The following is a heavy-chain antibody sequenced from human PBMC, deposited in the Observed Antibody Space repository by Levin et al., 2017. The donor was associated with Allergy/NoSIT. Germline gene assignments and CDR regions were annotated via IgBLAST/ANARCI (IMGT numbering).Heavy chain of an antibody. D-gene: IGHD3-10*01. Sequence: NPGGSLRLSCKASGYTFTSYWISWVRQMPGRGLELMSKIDPRDSNTNYSPSFEGRVIVSVDKSTPTAYLQWTSLKASDTAMYVCATGPDGSGRMNFWGQGTLVSVSS. J-gene: IGHJ4*02. V-gene: IGHV5-10-1*01. CDR1: GYTFTSYW. CDR2: IDPRDSNT. CDR3: ATGPDGSGRMNF.